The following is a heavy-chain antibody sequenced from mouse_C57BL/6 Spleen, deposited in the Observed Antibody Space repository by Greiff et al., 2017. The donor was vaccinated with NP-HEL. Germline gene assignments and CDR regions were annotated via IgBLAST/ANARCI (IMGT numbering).Heavy chain of an antibody. V-gene: IGHV1-82*01. CDR3: ASFLYGYDEGVGY. CDR2: IYPGDGDT. Sequence: VQLQQSGPELVKPGASVKISCKASGYAFSSSWMNWVKQRPGKGLEWIGRIYPGDGDTNYNGKFKGKATLTADKSSSTAYMQLSSLTSEDSAVYFCASFLYGYDEGVGYWGQGTTLTVSS. D-gene: IGHD2-2*01. CDR1: GYAFSSSW. J-gene: IGHJ2*01.